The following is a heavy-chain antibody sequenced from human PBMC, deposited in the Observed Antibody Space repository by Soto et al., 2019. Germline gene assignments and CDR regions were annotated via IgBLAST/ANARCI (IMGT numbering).Heavy chain of an antibody. D-gene: IGHD3-3*01. V-gene: IGHV3-23*01. J-gene: IGHJ3*02. CDR1: GFTFSSYA. Sequence: GGSLRLSCAASGFTFSSYAMSWVRQAPGKGLEWVSAISGSGGSTYYAGSVKGRFTISRDNSKNTLYLQMNSLRAEDTAVYYCASKTITIFGVVQDAFDIWGQGTMVTVSS. CDR2: ISGSGGST. CDR3: ASKTITIFGVVQDAFDI.